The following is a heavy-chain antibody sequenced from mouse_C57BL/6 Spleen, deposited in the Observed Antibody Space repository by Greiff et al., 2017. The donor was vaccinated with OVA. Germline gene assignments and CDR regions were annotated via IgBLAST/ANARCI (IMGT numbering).Heavy chain of an antibody. J-gene: IGHJ4*01. D-gene: IGHD1-1*01. Sequence: EVQGVESGAGLVKPGGSLKLSCAASGFTFSSYAMSWVRQTPEKRLEWVAYISSGGDYIYYADTVKGRFTISRDNARNTLYLQMSSLKSEDTAMYYCTRDPSFYYGSSYGYAMDYWGQGTSVTVSS. CDR3: TRDPSFYYGSSYGYAMDY. CDR2: ISSGGDYI. V-gene: IGHV5-9-1*02. CDR1: GFTFSSYA.